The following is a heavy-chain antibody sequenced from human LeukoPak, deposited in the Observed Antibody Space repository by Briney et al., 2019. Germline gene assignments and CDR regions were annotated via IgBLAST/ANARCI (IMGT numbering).Heavy chain of an antibody. D-gene: IGHD3-10*01. Sequence: SETLSLTCAVSGYSISSSNWWGWIRQPPGQGLEWIGYIYYSGSTYYNPSLKSRVTMSVDTSKNQFSLKLSSVTAVDTAVYYCARSPPGPVYGSGSDYWYFDLWGRGTLVTVSS. CDR1: GYSISSSNW. J-gene: IGHJ2*01. CDR3: ARSPPGPVYGSGSDYWYFDL. CDR2: IYYSGST. V-gene: IGHV4-28*01.